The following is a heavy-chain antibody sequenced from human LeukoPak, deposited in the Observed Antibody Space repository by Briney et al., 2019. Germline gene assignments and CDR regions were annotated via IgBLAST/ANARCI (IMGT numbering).Heavy chain of an antibody. CDR2: ISSSGGST. D-gene: IGHD3-16*01. J-gene: IGHJ5*02. CDR3: AKGGGGNWFDP. V-gene: IGHV3-23*01. CDR1: XFTFNNYD. Sequence: SLRLSCXXXXFTFNNYDMSWVRQAPGKGLEWVSAISSSGGSTYYADSVKGRFTISRDNSKNTLYLQMNSLRAEDTAVYYCAKGGGGNWFDPWGQGTLVTVSS.